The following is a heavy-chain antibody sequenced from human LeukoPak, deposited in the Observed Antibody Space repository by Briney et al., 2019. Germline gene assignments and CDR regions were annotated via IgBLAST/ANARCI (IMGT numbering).Heavy chain of an antibody. Sequence: GGSLRLSCAASGFTFSSYAMHWVRQAPGKGLEWVAVISYDGSNKYYADSVKGRFTISRDNAKNSLYLQMNSLRAEDTAVYYCARDRRDFWSGCWFDPWGQGTLVTVSS. CDR3: ARDRRDFWSGCWFDP. D-gene: IGHD3-3*01. V-gene: IGHV3-30-3*01. J-gene: IGHJ5*02. CDR2: ISYDGSNK. CDR1: GFTFSSYA.